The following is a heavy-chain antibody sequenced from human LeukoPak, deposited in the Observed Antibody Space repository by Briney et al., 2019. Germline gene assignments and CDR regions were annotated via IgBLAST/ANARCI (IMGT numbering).Heavy chain of an antibody. V-gene: IGHV3-15*01. Sequence: GGSLRLSCAASGFTFSNAWMSWVRQAPGKGLEWVGRIKSKTDGGTTDYAAPVKGRFTISRDDSKNTLYLQMNSLKTGDTAVYYCTTDRAYYDFWTGYYRDVWGQGTTVTVSS. CDR2: IKSKTDGGTT. CDR1: GFTFSNAW. J-gene: IGHJ6*02. CDR3: TTDRAYYDFWTGYYRDV. D-gene: IGHD3-3*01.